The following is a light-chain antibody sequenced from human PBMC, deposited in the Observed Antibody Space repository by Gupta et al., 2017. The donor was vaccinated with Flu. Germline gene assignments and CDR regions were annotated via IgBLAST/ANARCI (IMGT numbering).Light chain of an antibody. CDR3: QHKCSSPRS. V-gene: IGKV3-20*01. J-gene: IGKJ1*01. CDR1: QTLTSSF. CDR2: GAS. Sequence: EIVLTQSPGTLSLSPGERATLSCRASQTLTSSFLGWYQQKPGQAPRFLIYGASNRAAGIPDRFSGSGSGTDFTLTISRREPDDFAVYCCQHKCSSPRSFGQGTRVEIK.